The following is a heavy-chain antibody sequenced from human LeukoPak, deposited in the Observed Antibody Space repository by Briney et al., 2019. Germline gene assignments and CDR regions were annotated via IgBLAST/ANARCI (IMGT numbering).Heavy chain of an antibody. CDR2: INSDGSST. D-gene: IGHD3-22*01. CDR3: ARDGYYYDSSGYYYVLDY. Sequence: GGSLRLSCAASGFTFSSYWMYWVRQAPGKGLVWVSRINSDGSSTSYADSVKGRFTISRDNAKNTLYLQMNSLRAEDTAVYYCARDGYYYDSSGYYYVLDYWGQGTLVTVSS. CDR1: GFTFSSYW. V-gene: IGHV3-74*01. J-gene: IGHJ4*02.